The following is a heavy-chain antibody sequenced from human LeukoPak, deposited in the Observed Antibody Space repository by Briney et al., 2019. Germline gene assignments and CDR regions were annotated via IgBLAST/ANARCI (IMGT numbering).Heavy chain of an antibody. CDR3: ARTPAAEDY. D-gene: IGHD6-13*01. J-gene: IGHJ4*02. Sequence: PGKSLTLSCVVSGFNFDNFAMHWVRQPLGKGLEWVAVISHDGRTKYYADSMKGRITISRDNSKNTLFLQMNNLRSEDTAVYYCARTPAAEDYWGQGTLVTVSS. V-gene: IGHV3-30*04. CDR2: ISHDGRTK. CDR1: GFNFDNFA.